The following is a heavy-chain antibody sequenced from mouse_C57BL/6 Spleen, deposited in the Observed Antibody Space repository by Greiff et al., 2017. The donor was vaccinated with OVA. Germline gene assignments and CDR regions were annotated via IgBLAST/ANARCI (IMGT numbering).Heavy chain of an antibody. J-gene: IGHJ3*01. CDR3: ARYRGTTGCWFAY. D-gene: IGHD1-1*01. Sequence: QVQLKQPGAELVKPGASVKMSCKASGYTFTSYWITWVKQRPGQGLEWIGDIYPGSGSTNYNEKFKSKATLTVDTSSSTAYMQLSSLTSEDSAVYYCARYRGTTGCWFAYWGQGTLVTVSA. CDR1: GYTFTSYW. V-gene: IGHV1-55*01. CDR2: IYPGSGST.